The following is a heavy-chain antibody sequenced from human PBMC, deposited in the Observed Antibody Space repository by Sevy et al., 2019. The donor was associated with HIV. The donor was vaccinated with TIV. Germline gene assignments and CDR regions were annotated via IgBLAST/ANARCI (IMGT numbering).Heavy chain of an antibody. J-gene: IGHJ3*01. V-gene: IGHV4-61*02. CDR2: VHAIGST. Sequence: SETLPLTCTVSGGSISGGSFYWTWVRQPAGRGLEWIGRVHAIGSTNYNPSLKSRVTISVDTSKNQFSLKLSSVTAADTAVYYCARDMFDKRTYCSTGTGLCAFDFWGQGTMVTVSS. D-gene: IGHD2-15*01. CDR3: ARDMFDKRTYCSTGTGLCAFDF. CDR1: GGSISGGSFY.